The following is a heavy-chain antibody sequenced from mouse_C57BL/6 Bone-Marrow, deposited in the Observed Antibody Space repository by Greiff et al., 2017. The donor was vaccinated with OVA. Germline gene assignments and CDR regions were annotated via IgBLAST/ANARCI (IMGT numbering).Heavy chain of an antibody. V-gene: IGHV1-59*01. CDR1: GYTFTSYW. CDR3: ARWGTTVVEGYYFDY. Sequence: QVQLQQPGAELVRPGTSVKLSCKASGYTFTSYWLHWVKQRPGQGLEWIGVIDPSDSYTNYNQKFKGKATLTVDTSSSTAYMQLSSLTSEDSAVYYCARWGTTVVEGYYFDYWGQGTTLTVSS. D-gene: IGHD1-1*01. CDR2: IDPSDSYT. J-gene: IGHJ2*01.